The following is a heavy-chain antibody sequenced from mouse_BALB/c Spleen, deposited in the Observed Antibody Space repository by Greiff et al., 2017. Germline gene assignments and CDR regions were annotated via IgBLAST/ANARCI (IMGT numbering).Heavy chain of an antibody. CDR3: ARTFGKNSYYAMDY. CDR1: GFSLTSYG. Sequence: VQLQESGPGLVQPSQSLSITCTVSGFSLTSYGVHWVRQSPGKGLEWLGVIWSGGSTDYNAAFISRLSISKDNSKSQVFFKMNSLQANDTAIYYCARTFGKNSYYAMDYWGQGTSVTVSS. CDR2: IWSGGST. D-gene: IGHD2-1*01. V-gene: IGHV2-2*02. J-gene: IGHJ4*01.